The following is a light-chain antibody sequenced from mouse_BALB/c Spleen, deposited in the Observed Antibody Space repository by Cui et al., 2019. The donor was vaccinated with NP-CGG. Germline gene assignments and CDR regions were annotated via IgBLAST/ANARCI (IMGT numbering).Light chain of an antibody. Sequence: QAVATQESALTTPPGETVTLTCRSSTGAVTTSNYANWVQEKPDHLFTGLIGGTNNRVPGVPARFSGSLIGDKAALTITGAQTEDEAIYFCALWYSNHWVFGGGTKLTVL. CDR3: ALWYSNHWV. CDR1: TGAVTTSNY. V-gene: IGLV1*01. CDR2: GTN. J-gene: IGLJ1*01.